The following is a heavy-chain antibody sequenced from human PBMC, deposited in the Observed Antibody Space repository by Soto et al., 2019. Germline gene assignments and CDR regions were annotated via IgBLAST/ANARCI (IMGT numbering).Heavy chain of an antibody. D-gene: IGHD6-6*01. CDR1: GWSFRDYY. CDR3: ARTSRFDS. J-gene: IGHJ4*02. Sequence: SETLSLTCAVYGWSFRDYYWSWVRQPPGKGLEWIGQINHSGGTNYNPSLKSRVTISVDTSKNQFSLKLSSVTAADTAVYYCARTSRFDSWGQGTLVTVS. CDR2: INHSGGT. V-gene: IGHV4-34*01.